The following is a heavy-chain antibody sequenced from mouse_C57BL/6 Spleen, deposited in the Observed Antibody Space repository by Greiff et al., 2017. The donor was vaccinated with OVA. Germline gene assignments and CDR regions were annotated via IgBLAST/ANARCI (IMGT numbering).Heavy chain of an antibody. D-gene: IGHD2-4*01. Sequence: EVQGVESGGGLVQPGGSLSLSCAASGFTFTDYYMSWVRQPPGKALEWLGFIRNKANGYTTEYSASVKGRFTISRDNSQSLLYLPMNALRAEDSATYYCARPLYDYDPCFAYWGQGTLVTVSA. CDR2: IRNKANGYTT. CDR1: GFTFTDYY. J-gene: IGHJ3*01. V-gene: IGHV7-3*01. CDR3: ARPLYDYDPCFAY.